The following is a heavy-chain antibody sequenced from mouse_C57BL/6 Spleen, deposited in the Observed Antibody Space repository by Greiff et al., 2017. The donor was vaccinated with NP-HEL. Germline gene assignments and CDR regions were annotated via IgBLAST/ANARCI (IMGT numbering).Heavy chain of an antibody. CDR1: GFTFSDYG. V-gene: IGHV5-17*01. Sequence: EVQVVESGGGLVKPGGSLKLSCAASGFTFSDYGMHWVRQAPEKGLEWVAYISSGSSTIYYADTVKGRFTISRDNAKNTLFLQMTSLRSEDTAMYYCARTLYYGSSFYAMDYWGQGTSVTVSS. J-gene: IGHJ4*01. D-gene: IGHD1-1*01. CDR3: ARTLYYGSSFYAMDY. CDR2: ISSGSSTI.